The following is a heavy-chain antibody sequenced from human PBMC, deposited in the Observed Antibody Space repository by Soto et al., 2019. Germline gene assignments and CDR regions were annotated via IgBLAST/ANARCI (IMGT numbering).Heavy chain of an antibody. V-gene: IGHV1-69*13. J-gene: IGHJ5*02. CDR3: ARGPFKGYCSGGSCYTRRYWFDP. D-gene: IGHD2-15*01. CDR1: GGTFSSYT. CDR2: IIPIFATT. Sequence: GASVKVSCKASGGTFSSYTFSWVRQAPGQGLEWMGGIIPIFATTNYAQKFQGRVTITADESTSTAYMELSSLRSEDTAVYYCARGPFKGYCSGGSCYTRRYWFDPWGQGTLVTVSS.